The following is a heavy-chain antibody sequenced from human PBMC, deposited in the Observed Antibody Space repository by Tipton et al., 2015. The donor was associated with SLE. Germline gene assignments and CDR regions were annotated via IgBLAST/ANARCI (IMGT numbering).Heavy chain of an antibody. D-gene: IGHD4-23*01. V-gene: IGHV4-38-2*02. Sequence: PGLVKPSETLSLTCTVSGGSITNGYYWGWIRQSPGKGLEWIGSFYHSGTTYYNPSLKSRLTISLDTSKNQFSLKLRSVTAADTAVYYCARQGLGGNSGFDYWGQGTLVTVSS. J-gene: IGHJ4*02. CDR2: FYHSGTT. CDR1: GGSITNGYY. CDR3: ARQGLGGNSGFDY.